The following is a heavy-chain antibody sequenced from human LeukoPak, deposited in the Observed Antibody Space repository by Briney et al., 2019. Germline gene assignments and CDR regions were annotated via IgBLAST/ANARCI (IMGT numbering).Heavy chain of an antibody. CDR3: ARTRFGVASFDP. V-gene: IGHV1-8*03. J-gene: IGHJ5*02. CDR2: MNPNSGNT. CDR1: GYTFTSYD. Sequence: GASVKVSCKASGYTFTSYDINWVRQATGQGLEWMGWMNPNSGNTGYAQKFQGRVTITRNTSIDTAYMELSSLRSEDTAVYYCARTRFGVASFDPWGQGTLVTVSS. D-gene: IGHD3-3*01.